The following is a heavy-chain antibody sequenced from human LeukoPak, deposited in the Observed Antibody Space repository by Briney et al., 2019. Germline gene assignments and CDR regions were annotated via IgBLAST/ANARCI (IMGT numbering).Heavy chain of an antibody. CDR2: INLNGGST. D-gene: IGHD2-8*02. Sequence: PGGALRLSCAASVWTFDEYVMSWVRQAPANAREGVSVINLNGGSTGYEDSVKGRFTIYGDNAKNYLYLQMNSLSAEDTAIYYCATSRQVLLTFESWGQGTLVTVSS. CDR1: VWTFDEYV. CDR3: ATSRQVLLTFES. V-gene: IGHV3-20*04. J-gene: IGHJ4*02.